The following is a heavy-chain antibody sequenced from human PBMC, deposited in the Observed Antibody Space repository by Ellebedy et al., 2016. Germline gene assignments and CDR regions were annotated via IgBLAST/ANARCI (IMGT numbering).Heavy chain of an antibody. D-gene: IGHD5-12*01. Sequence: GESLKISXAASGFTFSNYAMHWVRQAPGKGLEWVAVISYDGGNQYYGDSVKGRFTISRDNSKNTLYLQMNSLRAEDTALYFCARRVDMVAASACDYWGQGTLVTVSS. J-gene: IGHJ4*02. V-gene: IGHV3-30-3*01. CDR2: ISYDGGNQ. CDR1: GFTFSNYA. CDR3: ARRVDMVAASACDY.